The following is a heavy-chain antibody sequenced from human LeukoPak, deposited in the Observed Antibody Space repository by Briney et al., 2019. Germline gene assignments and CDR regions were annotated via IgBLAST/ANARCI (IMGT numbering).Heavy chain of an antibody. CDR2: IYSGGST. D-gene: IGHD3-10*01. V-gene: IGHV3-53*01. Sequence: GGSLRLSCAVSGLTFSSSWMDWVRQAPGKGLEWVSVIYSGGSTYYADSVKGRFTISRDNSKNTLYLQMNSLRAEDTAVYYCARVNQWFGEPNWFDPWGQGTLVTVSS. CDR1: GLTFSSSW. CDR3: ARVNQWFGEPNWFDP. J-gene: IGHJ5*02.